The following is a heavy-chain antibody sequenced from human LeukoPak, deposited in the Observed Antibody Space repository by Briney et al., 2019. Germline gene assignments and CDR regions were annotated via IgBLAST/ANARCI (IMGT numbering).Heavy chain of an antibody. V-gene: IGHV4-61*02. CDR1: GGSISSGSYY. CDR2: IYSSGST. Sequence: SETLSLTCTVSGGSISSGSYYWNWIRQPAGKGLEWIGRIYSSGSTNYNPSLKSRVTISVDTSKNQFSLKLSSVTAADTAVYYCARHSPCSGGSCYSYYYYMDVWGKGTTVTISS. CDR3: ARHSPCSGGSCYSYYYYMDV. J-gene: IGHJ6*03. D-gene: IGHD2-15*01.